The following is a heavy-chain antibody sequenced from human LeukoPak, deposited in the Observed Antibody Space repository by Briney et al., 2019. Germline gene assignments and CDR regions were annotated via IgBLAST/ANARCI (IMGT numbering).Heavy chain of an antibody. J-gene: IGHJ4*02. CDR1: GYTFTSYG. CDR3: ASVGSSWNY. V-gene: IGHV1-2*02. D-gene: IGHD6-13*01. CDR2: INPNSGGT. Sequence: ASVKVSCKASGYTFTSYGISWVRQAPGQGLEWMGWINPNSGGTTYAQKFQGRVTMTRDTSISTAYMEMSRLRSDDTAVYYCASVGSSWNYWGQGTLVTVSS.